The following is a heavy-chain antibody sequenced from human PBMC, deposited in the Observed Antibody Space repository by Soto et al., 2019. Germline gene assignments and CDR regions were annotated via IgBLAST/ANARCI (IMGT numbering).Heavy chain of an antibody. J-gene: IGHJ3*02. Sequence: GSLRLSCAVSGFTFSDYYMSWIRQAPGKGLEWVSYISSSGSTIHYADSVKGRFTISRDNAKNSLFLQMNSLRAEDTAVYYCARDFTYGGYGKEAFHIWGQGTMVTVSS. D-gene: IGHD5-12*01. V-gene: IGHV3-11*01. CDR2: ISSSGSTI. CDR3: ARDFTYGGYGKEAFHI. CDR1: GFTFSDYY.